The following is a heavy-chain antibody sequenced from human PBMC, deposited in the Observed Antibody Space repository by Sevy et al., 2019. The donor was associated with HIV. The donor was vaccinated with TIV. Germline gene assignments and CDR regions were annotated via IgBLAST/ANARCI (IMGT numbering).Heavy chain of an antibody. J-gene: IGHJ4*02. CDR3: ARNLYGSGTFDY. Sequence: ASVKVSCKASGYTFTSYDINWVRQAAGQGLEWVGWMTPSSRETGYAQKFEGRITMTGDTSISTAYLERSSLTSEDTAVYFCARNLYGSGTFDYWGQGTLVTVSS. CDR1: GYTFTSYD. D-gene: IGHD3-10*01. CDR2: MTPSSRET. V-gene: IGHV1-8*01.